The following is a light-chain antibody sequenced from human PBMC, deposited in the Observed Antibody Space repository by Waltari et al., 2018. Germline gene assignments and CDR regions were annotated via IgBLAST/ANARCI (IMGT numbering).Light chain of an antibody. CDR3: QQSYSTQT. J-gene: IGKJ1*01. CDR2: SAS. V-gene: IGKV1-39*01. Sequence: DIQMTQSPSSLSASVGDRVTITSRASQTISNYLNWYQQKSGKAPKLLTYSASTLQSGVPSRFSGSRYGTDFTLTISSLQPEDFATYYCQQSYSTQTFGQGTKVEVK. CDR1: QTISNY.